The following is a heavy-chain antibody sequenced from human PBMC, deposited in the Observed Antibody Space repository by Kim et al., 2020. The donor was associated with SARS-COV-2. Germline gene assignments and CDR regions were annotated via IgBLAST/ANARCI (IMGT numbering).Heavy chain of an antibody. CDR3: ARESVTGTDAFDT. J-gene: IGHJ3*02. Sequence: GGSLRLSCAASGFTFDSYEINWVRQAPGKGLEWVSYISDSGSTTYYADSVKGRFTVSRDNAKNSLFLQMNSLRAEDTAVYYCARESVTGTDAFDTWGQGTLVTVSS. V-gene: IGHV3-48*03. CDR2: ISDSGSTT. D-gene: IGHD6-19*01. CDR1: GFTFDSYE.